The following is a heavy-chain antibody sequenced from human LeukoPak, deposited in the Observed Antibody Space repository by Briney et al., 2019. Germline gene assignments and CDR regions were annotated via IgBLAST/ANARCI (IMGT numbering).Heavy chain of an antibody. CDR1: GFTFNKYA. V-gene: IGHV3-9*01. CDR2: ISWNSGSI. J-gene: IGHJ4*02. CDR3: AKASGLCSSTSCPPDY. D-gene: IGHD2-2*01. Sequence: GGSLRLSCAASGFTFNKYAMHWVRQTPGKGLEWVSGISWNSGSIGYADSVKGRFTISRGNAKNSLYLQLNSLRAEDTALYYCAKASGLCSSTSCPPDYWGQGTLVTASS.